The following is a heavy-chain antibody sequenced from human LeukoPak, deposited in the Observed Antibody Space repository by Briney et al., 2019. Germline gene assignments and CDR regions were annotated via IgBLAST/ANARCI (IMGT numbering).Heavy chain of an antibody. Sequence: SETLSLTCAVSGYSISSGYYGGWIRQPPGKGLEWIGSIYHSGSTYYNPSLKSRVTISVDTSKNQFSLKLSPVTAADTAVYYCARQGRDGYDYVRYWGQGTLVTVSS. CDR2: IYHSGST. D-gene: IGHD5-24*01. V-gene: IGHV4-38-2*01. CDR1: GYSISSGYY. CDR3: ARQGRDGYDYVRY. J-gene: IGHJ4*02.